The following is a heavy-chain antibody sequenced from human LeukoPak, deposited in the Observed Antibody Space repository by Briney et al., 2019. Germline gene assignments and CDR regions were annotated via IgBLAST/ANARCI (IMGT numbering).Heavy chain of an antibody. CDR2: ISYDGSNK. D-gene: IGHD2-2*01. J-gene: IGHJ6*02. CDR1: GFTFSSYA. Sequence: PGGSLRLSCAASGFTFSSYAMSWVRQAPGKGLEWVAVISYDGSNKYYADSVKGRFTISRDNSKNTLYLQMNSLRAEDTAVYYCARGCSSTSCLYGMDVWGQGTTVTVSS. CDR3: ARGCSSTSCLYGMDV. V-gene: IGHV3-30-3*01.